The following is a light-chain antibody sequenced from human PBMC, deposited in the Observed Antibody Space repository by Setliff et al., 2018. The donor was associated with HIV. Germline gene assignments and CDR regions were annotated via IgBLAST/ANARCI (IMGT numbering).Light chain of an antibody. Sequence: QSALTQPRSVSGSPGQSVTVPCTGSSSDVAAYNSVSWYQHHPGKAPKLIIYDVSRRPSGVPDRFSGSKSGNTASLTISGLQAEDDADYYCCSYAGSYTSYDVFGSGTKV. J-gene: IGLJ1*01. V-gene: IGLV2-11*01. CDR1: SSDVAAYNS. CDR2: DVS. CDR3: CSYAGSYTSYDV.